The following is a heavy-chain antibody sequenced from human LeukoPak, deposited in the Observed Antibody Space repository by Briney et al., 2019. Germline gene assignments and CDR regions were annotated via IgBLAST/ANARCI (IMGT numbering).Heavy chain of an antibody. J-gene: IGHJ4*02. D-gene: IGHD2-15*01. CDR3: VRPGQSSWWVYFDY. CDR1: GGAFSTYH. V-gene: IGHV4-4*09. CDR2: IHPSGTT. Sequence: SETLSLTCNVSGGAFSTYHWTWIRQPPGKGLEWIGYIHPSGTTNYNPSLKSRVTMSVDTPKNQFSLRLSSVTAADTAVYYCVRPGQSSWWVYFDYWGQGTVVTVSS.